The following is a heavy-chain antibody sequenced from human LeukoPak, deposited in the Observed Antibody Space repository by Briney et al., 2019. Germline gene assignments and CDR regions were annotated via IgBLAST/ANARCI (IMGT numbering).Heavy chain of an antibody. CDR3: ARVSITMVRGVIPWFDP. V-gene: IGHV4-39*07. D-gene: IGHD3-10*01. Sequence: SETLSLTCTVSGGSISSSSYYWGWIRQPPGTGLEWIGSIYYSGSTYYNPSLKSRVTISVDTSKNQFSLKLSSVTAADTAVYYCARVSITMVRGVIPWFDPWGQGTLVTVSS. J-gene: IGHJ5*02. CDR2: IYYSGST. CDR1: GGSISSSSYY.